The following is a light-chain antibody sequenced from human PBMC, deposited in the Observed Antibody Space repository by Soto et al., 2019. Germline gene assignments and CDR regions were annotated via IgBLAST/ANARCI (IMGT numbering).Light chain of an antibody. V-gene: IGKV1-39*01. CDR1: QSISNY. CDR3: QQSYSIPWT. Sequence: DIQMTQSPSSLSASVGDRVTITCWASQSISNYLNWYQQKPGKAPKLLIYAASSLQSGVPSRFSGSGSGTDFTLTISSLQPEDFATYYCQQSYSIPWTFGQGTKVEIK. J-gene: IGKJ1*01. CDR2: AAS.